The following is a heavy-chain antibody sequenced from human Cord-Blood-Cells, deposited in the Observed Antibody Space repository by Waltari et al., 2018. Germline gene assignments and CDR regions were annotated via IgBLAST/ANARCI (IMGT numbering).Heavy chain of an antibody. V-gene: IGHV4-34*01. CDR1: GGSFSGSY. CDR3: ARGGGTSEWYNWFDP. Sequence: QVQLQQWGAGLLKPSETLSLTCAVYGGSFSGSYWSWLRQPPGKGLEWIGEINHSGSTNYNPSLKSRVTISVDTSKNQFSLKLSSVTAADTAVYYCARGGGTSEWYNWFDPWGQGTLVTVSS. D-gene: IGHD3-3*01. J-gene: IGHJ5*02. CDR2: INHSGST.